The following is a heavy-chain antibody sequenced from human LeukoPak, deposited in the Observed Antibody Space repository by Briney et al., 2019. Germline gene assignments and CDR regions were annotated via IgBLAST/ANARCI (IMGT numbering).Heavy chain of an antibody. CDR1: GGTVSSFA. D-gene: IGHD3-10*01. Sequence: ASVKVSFKTSGGTVSSFALSWMRQAPGQGPEWMGGFIPILRTPKDAQKFQGRVTITTDESTDTLYMELSGLRVEDTAVYYCATPSRGHAFDIWGQGTMVTV. CDR3: ATPSRGHAFDI. J-gene: IGHJ3*02. CDR2: FIPILRTP. V-gene: IGHV1-69*05.